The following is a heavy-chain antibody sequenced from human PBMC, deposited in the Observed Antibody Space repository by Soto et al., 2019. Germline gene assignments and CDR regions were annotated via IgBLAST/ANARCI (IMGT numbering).Heavy chain of an antibody. CDR3: ARGRDGYNSGFDP. CDR1: GFSISSSNW. Sequence: SETLSLTCAVSGFSISSSNWWSWVRQPPGKGLEWIGEIYHSGSTNYNPSLKSRVTISVDKSKNQFSLKLSSVTAADTAVYYCARGRDGYNSGFDPWGQGTLVTVSS. CDR2: IYHSGST. V-gene: IGHV4-4*02. J-gene: IGHJ5*02. D-gene: IGHD5-12*01.